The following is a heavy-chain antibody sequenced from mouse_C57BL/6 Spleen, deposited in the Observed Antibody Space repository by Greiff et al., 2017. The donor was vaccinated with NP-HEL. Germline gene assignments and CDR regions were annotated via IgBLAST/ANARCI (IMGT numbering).Heavy chain of an antibody. CDR1: GFTFSDYY. D-gene: IGHD4-1*01. CDR2: INYDGSST. V-gene: IGHV5-16*01. CDR3: ARDELGFDY. J-gene: IGHJ2*01. Sequence: EVKLVESEGGLVQPGSSMKLSCTASGFTFSDYYMAWVRQVPEKGLEWVANINYDGSSTYYLDSLKSRFIISRDNAKNILYLQMSSLKSEDTATYYCARDELGFDYWGQGTTLTVSS.